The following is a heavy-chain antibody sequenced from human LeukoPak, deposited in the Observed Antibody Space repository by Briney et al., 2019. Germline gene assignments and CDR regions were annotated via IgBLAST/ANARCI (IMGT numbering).Heavy chain of an antibody. J-gene: IGHJ4*02. CDR1: GGSFSGYY. CDR3: AREGSSGWYDY. D-gene: IGHD6-19*01. V-gene: IGHV4-34*01. CDR2: INHSGST. Sequence: PSETLSLTCAVYGGSFSGYYWSWIRQPPGKGLEWIGEINHSGSTNYNPSLKSRVTISVDTSKNQFSLKLSSVTAADTAVYYCAREGSSGWYDYWGQGTLVTVSS.